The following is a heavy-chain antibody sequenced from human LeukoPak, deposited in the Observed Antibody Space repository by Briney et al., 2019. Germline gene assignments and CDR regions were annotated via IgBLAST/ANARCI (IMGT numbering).Heavy chain of an antibody. CDR3: ARASVIQWLAWFDP. V-gene: IGHV1-2*02. CDR2: INPNSGGT. D-gene: IGHD3-22*01. Sequence: ASVKVSCKASGYTFTSYYMHWVRQAPGQGLEWMGWINPNSGGTNYAQKFQGRVTMTRDTSIGTAYMELSRLRSDDTAVYYCARASVIQWLAWFDPWGQGTLVTVSS. CDR1: GYTFTSYY. J-gene: IGHJ5*02.